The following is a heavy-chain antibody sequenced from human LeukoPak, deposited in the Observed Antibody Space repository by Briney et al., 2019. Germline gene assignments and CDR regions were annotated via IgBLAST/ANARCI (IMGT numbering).Heavy chain of an antibody. J-gene: IGHJ4*02. V-gene: IGHV4-39*01. CDR3: ARHKEGAGSYCDY. Sequence: NPSETLSLTCSVSGDSMSSTLYHWRSVRQPPAEGVEWILSIYYSGRPYYQPSLKSRVTMSVDTSKNQYSLKVNSVTAADTAVYYCARHKEGAGSYCDYWGQGTLVTVSS. CDR2: IYYSGRP. D-gene: IGHD3-10*01. CDR1: GDSMSSTLYH.